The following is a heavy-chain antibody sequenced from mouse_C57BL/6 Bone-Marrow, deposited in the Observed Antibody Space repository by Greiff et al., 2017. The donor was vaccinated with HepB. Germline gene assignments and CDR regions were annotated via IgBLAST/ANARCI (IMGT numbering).Heavy chain of an antibody. Sequence: EVKLMESGGGLVQPGGSLKLSCAASGFTFSDYGMAWVRQAPRKGPEWVAFISNLAYSIYYADTVTGRFTISRENAKNTLYLEMSSLRSEDTAMYYCARHGGSSWVDYWGQGTSVTVSS. CDR3: ARHGGSSWVDY. V-gene: IGHV5-15*01. CDR2: ISNLAYSI. D-gene: IGHD1-1*01. J-gene: IGHJ4*01. CDR1: GFTFSDYG.